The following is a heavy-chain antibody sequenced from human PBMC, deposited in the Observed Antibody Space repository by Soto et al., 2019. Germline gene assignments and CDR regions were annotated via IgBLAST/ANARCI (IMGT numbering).Heavy chain of an antibody. V-gene: IGHV1-3*01. CDR3: TRDPPTTVTTAQHFDY. D-gene: IGHD4-17*01. Sequence: QVQLVQSGAEVKKPGASVKVSCTASGYTFTTYTMHWVRQAPGQRLEWMGWINAANGNTRYSQKFPGRVTLTRETSAYTAYIELSSLTSEDTAVYYCTRDPPTTVTTAQHFDYWGQGTLVTVSS. CDR2: INAANGNT. CDR1: GYTFTTYT. J-gene: IGHJ4*02.